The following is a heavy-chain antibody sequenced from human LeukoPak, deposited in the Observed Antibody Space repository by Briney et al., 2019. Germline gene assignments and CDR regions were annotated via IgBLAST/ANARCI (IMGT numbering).Heavy chain of an antibody. J-gene: IGHJ4*02. CDR2: ISAYNGNT. D-gene: IGHD3-22*01. V-gene: IGHV1-18*01. Sequence: GASVKVSCKASGYTFTSYGISWVRQAPGQGLEWMGWISAYNGNTNYAQKLQGRVTMTTDTSTSTAYMELRSLRSDDTAVYYCATQLPPTLATMIVVAFDYWGQGTLVTVSS. CDR1: GYTFTSYG. CDR3: ATQLPPTLATMIVVAFDY.